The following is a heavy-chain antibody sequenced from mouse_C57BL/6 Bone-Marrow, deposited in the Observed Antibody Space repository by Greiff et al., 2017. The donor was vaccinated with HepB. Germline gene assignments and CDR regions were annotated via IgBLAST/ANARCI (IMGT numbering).Heavy chain of an antibody. Sequence: VQLKESGPELVKPGASVKISCKASGYSFTGYYMNWVKQSPEKSLEWIGEINPSTGGTTYNQKFKAKATLTVDKSSSTAYMQLKSLTSEDSAVYYCASLPFYYAMDYWGQGTSVTVSS. CDR3: ASLPFYYAMDY. CDR1: GYSFTGYY. J-gene: IGHJ4*01. V-gene: IGHV1-42*01. CDR2: INPSTGGT.